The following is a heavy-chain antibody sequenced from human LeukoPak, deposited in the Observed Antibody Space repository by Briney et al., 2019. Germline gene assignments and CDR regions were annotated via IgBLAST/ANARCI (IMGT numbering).Heavy chain of an antibody. J-gene: IGHJ5*02. CDR2: INHSGST. CDR1: GGSFSGYY. V-gene: IGHV4-34*01. CDR3: ARGRSDSSSWYINQINWFDP. Sequence: SETLSLTCAVHGGSFSGYYWSWIRQPPGKGLEWIGEINHSGSTNYNPSLKSRVTISVDTSKNQFSLKLSSVTAADTAVYYCARGRSDSSSWYINQINWFDPWGQGTLVTVSS. D-gene: IGHD6-13*01.